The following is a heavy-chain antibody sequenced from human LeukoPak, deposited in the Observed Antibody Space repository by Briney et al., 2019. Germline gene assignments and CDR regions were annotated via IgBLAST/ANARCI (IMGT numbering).Heavy chain of an antibody. CDR2: IYCSGGT. D-gene: IGHD5-12*01. CDR3: ASHSGGYAY. J-gene: IGHJ4*02. V-gene: IGHV4-30-4*07. CDR1: GGSITSDSYS. Sequence: PSETLSLTCAVSGGSITSDSYSWSWIRQPPGKGLEWIRYIYCSGGTYYNPSLKSRVTISVDTSKNQFSLKVSSVTAADTAVYYCASHSGGYAYWGQGTLVTVSS.